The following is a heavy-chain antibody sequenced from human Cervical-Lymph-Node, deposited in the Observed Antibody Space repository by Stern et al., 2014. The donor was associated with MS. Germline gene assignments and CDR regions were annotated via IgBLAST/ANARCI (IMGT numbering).Heavy chain of an antibody. CDR2: ISGSGLGT. CDR3: AKVLRNTRQIRTYYADYYGMDV. V-gene: IGHV3-23*04. CDR1: GFTFSPYP. Sequence: EVQLVESGGGFVQPGGSLRLSCAASGFTFSPYPMSWVRQAPGKGLEWGSVISGSGLGTFYADSVKGRFSVSRDNSKDTIYLQMSSLRAEDTAVYYCAKVLRNTRQIRTYYADYYGMDVWGQGTTVTVSS. D-gene: IGHD3-3*01. J-gene: IGHJ6*02.